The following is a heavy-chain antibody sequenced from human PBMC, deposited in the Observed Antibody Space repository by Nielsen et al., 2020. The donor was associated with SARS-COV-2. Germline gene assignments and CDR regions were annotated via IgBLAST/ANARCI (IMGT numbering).Heavy chain of an antibody. J-gene: IGHJ4*02. CDR3: ARVNRDLLTGYSD. Sequence: GESLKISCAASGFTFSSYAMHWVRQAPGKGLEWVAVISYDGSNKYYADSVKGRFTISRDNSKNTLYLQMNSLRAEDTAVYYCARVNRDLLTGYSDWGQGSLVTVSS. CDR2: ISYDGSNK. D-gene: IGHD3-9*01. V-gene: IGHV3-30-3*01. CDR1: GFTFSSYA.